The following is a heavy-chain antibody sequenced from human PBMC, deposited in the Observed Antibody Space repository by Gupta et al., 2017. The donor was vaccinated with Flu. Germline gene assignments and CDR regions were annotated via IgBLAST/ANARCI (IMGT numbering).Heavy chain of an antibody. CDR2: IYYRGGT. CDR3: ARRVGGPEAFDI. D-gene: IGHD3-16*01. V-gene: IGHV4-59*08. J-gene: IGHJ3*02. CDR1: GGSISSYY. Sequence: QVQLQESGPGLVKPSETLSLPCTVSGGSISSYYWSWIRQPPGKGLEWIGYIYYRGGTNDNPSLKSRVTISVDTSKNQFSLKLSSVTAADTAVYYCARRVGGPEAFDIWGQGTMVTVSS.